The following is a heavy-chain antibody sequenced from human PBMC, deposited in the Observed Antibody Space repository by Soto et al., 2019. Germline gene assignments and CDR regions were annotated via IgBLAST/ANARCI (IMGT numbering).Heavy chain of an antibody. CDR2: ISSSSSTI. CDR1: GFTFSSYS. V-gene: IGHV3-48*02. J-gene: IGHJ4*02. D-gene: IGHD1-7*01. Sequence: GGSLRLSCAASGFTFSSYSMNWVRQAPGKGLEWVSYISSSSSTIYYADSVKGRFTISRDNAKNSLYLQMNSLRDEDTAVYYCARETEGPWYNWNYDFDYWGQGTLVTVSS. CDR3: ARETEGPWYNWNYDFDY.